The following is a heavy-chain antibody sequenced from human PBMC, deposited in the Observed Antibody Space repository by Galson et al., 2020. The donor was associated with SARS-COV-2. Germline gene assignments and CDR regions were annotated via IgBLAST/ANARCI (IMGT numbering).Heavy chain of an antibody. CDR1: GFTFSSYA. V-gene: IGHV3-30*04. J-gene: IGHJ3*02. CDR2: ISYDGSTK. CDR3: ARARSGSYREAFDI. D-gene: IGHD1-26*01. Sequence: QLGESLKISCAASGFTFSSYAMHWVRQAPGKGLQWVAVISYDGSTKYYADSVKGRFTISRDNSKNTLFLQMNSLRAEDTAVYYCARARSGSYREAFDIWGQGTMVTASS.